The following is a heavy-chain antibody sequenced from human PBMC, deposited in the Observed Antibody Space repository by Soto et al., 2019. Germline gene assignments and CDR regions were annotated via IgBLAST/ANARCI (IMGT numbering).Heavy chain of an antibody. Sequence: QVQLQESGPGLVKPSQTLSLTCTVSGGSISSGDYYWSWIRQPPGKVLEWIGSIYYSGSTYYNPSLKSRVTISVKTSKNHFSLKLNSVTAAATAVYYCASRHSTPYLDYWGQLTLVTVS. J-gene: IGHJ4*02. CDR3: ASRHSTPYLDY. D-gene: IGHD6-13*01. V-gene: IGHV4-30-4*01. CDR1: GGSISSGDYY. CDR2: IYYSGST.